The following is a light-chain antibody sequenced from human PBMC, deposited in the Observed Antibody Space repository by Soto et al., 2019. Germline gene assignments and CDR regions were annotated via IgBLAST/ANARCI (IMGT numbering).Light chain of an antibody. CDR1: HSVSSY. V-gene: IGKV3-11*01. CDR3: QQYNSYPWT. J-gene: IGKJ1*01. CDR2: DAS. Sequence: EIVLTQSPGTLSLSPGERATLSCRASHSVSSYLAWYQQKPGQAPRLLIYDASNRATGIPARFSGSGSGTDFTLTISSLQPDDFATYYCQQYNSYPWTFGQGTKVDIK.